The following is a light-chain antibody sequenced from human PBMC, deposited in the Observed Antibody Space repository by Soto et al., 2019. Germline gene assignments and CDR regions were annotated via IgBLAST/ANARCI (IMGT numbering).Light chain of an antibody. CDR3: QQYVSSPRT. CDR1: QSVYSSQ. Sequence: EIVLTQSPGTLSLSPGERATLSCRASQSVYSSQLAWYQQKPGQTPRVLIYGASLRATGVPDRFSGSVSGTDFTLIIARLEPEDFAVYYCQQYVSSPRTFGQGTKVEIK. J-gene: IGKJ1*01. CDR2: GAS. V-gene: IGKV3-20*01.